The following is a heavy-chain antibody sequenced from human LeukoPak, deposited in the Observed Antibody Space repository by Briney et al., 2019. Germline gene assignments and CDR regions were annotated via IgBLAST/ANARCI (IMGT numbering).Heavy chain of an antibody. CDR3: AREARVFDP. CDR2: MNPNSGNT. Sequence: GASVKVSCKASGYTFTSYDINWVRQAPGQGLEWMGWMNPNSGNTGCAQKFQGRVTITRNTSISTAYMDMSSLRSEDTAVYYCAREARVFDPWGQGTLVTVSS. V-gene: IGHV1-8*03. J-gene: IGHJ5*02. CDR1: GYTFTSYD.